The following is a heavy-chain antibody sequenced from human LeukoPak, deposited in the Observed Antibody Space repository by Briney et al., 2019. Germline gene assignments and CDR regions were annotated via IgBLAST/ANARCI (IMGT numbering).Heavy chain of an antibody. J-gene: IGHJ6*02. CDR1: GVSISRDY. D-gene: IGHD1-1*01. V-gene: IGHV4-59*08. CDR2: IYYSGSA. CDR3: ARRNDPYGLDV. Sequence: KPSETLSLTCTVSGVSISRDYWSWIRQPPGKGLEWIGYIYYSGSAYYNPSLKSRVTISVDTSKNQFSLKLTSMTAADTAVYYCARRNDPYGLDVWGQGTTVTVSS.